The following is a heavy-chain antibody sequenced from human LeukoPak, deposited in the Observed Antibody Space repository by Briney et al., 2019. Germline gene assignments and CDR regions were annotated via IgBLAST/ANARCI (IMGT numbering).Heavy chain of an antibody. J-gene: IGHJ6*03. CDR2: INTNTGNP. CDR3: VRNGAIVYYYYMDV. V-gene: IGHV7-4-1*04. Sequence: ASVKVSCKASGYTFTSYAMNWVRQAPGQGLEWMGWINTNTGNPTYAQAFTGRFVFSLDTSASMAYLQISSLKAEDTAVYYCVRNGAIVYYYYMDVWGKGTTVTVSS. CDR1: GYTFTSYA. D-gene: IGHD2-15*01.